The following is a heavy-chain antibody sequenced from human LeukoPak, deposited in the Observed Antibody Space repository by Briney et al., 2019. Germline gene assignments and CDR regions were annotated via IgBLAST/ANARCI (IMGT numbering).Heavy chain of an antibody. V-gene: IGHV4-31*03. CDR1: GGSISSGGYY. J-gene: IGHJ5*02. Sequence: PSQTLSLTCTVSGGSISSGGYYWSWIRQHPGKGLEWIGYIYYSGSTYYNPSLKSRVTISVDTSKNQFSLKLSSVTAADTAVYYCARDAGGPYCGSTSCPNWFDPWGQGTLVTVSS. CDR2: IYYSGST. CDR3: ARDAGGPYCGSTSCPNWFDP. D-gene: IGHD2-2*01.